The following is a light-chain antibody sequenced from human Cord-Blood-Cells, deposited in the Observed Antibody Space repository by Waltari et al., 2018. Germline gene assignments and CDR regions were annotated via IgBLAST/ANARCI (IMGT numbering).Light chain of an antibody. Sequence: NFMLTQPHSVSESPGKTVTISCTRSSGSIASNNVQWYQQRPGSAPTTVIYEDNQRPSGVPDRFSGSIDSSSNSASLTISGQKTEDEADYYCQSYDSSNQVFGGGTKLTVL. CDR1: SGSIASNN. J-gene: IGLJ3*02. CDR3: QSYDSSNQV. CDR2: EDN. V-gene: IGLV6-57*03.